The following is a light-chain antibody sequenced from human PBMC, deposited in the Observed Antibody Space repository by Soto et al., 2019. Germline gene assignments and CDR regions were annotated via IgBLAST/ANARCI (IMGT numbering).Light chain of an antibody. CDR2: GAS. Sequence: VLTQSPGTLSLSPGVRATLSCRASQTVRNNYFALYQQKPGQAPRLLIYGASTRATGMSARFSGSGSGTEFTLTTSSLQSEDFAVYYCQQYNSWPAFGQGTKVDIK. V-gene: IGKV3-15*01. CDR1: QTVRNN. J-gene: IGKJ1*01. CDR3: QQYNSWPA.